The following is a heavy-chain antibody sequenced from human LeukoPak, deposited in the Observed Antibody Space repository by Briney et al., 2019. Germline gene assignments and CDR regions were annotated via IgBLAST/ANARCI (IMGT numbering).Heavy chain of an antibody. CDR2: IYYSGST. Sequence: SETLSLTCTVSGGSISSGDYYWSWIRQPPGKGLEWIGYIYYSGSTYYYPSLKSRVTISVDTSKNQFSLKLSSVTAADTAVYYCAGGYYDSSGYPALFDIWGQGTMVTVSS. D-gene: IGHD3-22*01. V-gene: IGHV4-30-4*01. CDR1: GGSISSGDYY. CDR3: AGGYYDSSGYPALFDI. J-gene: IGHJ3*02.